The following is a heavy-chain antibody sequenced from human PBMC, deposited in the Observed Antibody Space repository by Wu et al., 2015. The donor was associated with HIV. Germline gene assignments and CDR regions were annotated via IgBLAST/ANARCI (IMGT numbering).Heavy chain of an antibody. CDR3: ARDATPITTEFDY. J-gene: IGHJ4*02. V-gene: IGHV1-2*02. CDR2: INPSGGST. D-gene: IGHD4-11*01. CDR1: GYTFTNYY. Sequence: QVQLVQSGAEVKKPGASVKVSCGTSGYTFTNYYIHWVRQAPGRGLEWMAWINPSGGSTIYAEAFEGRITVTTDTSMKTVYMELESLTSCDTAMYFCARDATPITTEFDYWGQGTLITVSS.